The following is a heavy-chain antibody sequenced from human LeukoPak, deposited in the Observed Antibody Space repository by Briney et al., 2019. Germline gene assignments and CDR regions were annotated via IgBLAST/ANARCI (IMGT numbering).Heavy chain of an antibody. D-gene: IGHD1-1*01. Sequence: SETLSPTCTVSGGSISSYYWSWIRQPAGKGLEWIGRIYTSGSTNYNPSLKSRVTMSVDTPKNQFSLKLSSVTAADTAVYYCAREYNEYPENWFDPWGQGTLVTVSS. CDR3: AREYNEYPENWFDP. CDR1: GGSISSYY. J-gene: IGHJ5*02. CDR2: IYTSGST. V-gene: IGHV4-4*07.